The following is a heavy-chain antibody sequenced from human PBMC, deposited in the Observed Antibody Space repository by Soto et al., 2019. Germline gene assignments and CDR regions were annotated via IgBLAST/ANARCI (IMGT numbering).Heavy chain of an antibody. CDR2: IYYSGST. V-gene: IGHV4-31*02. CDR3: ASCWSGYASSSTLEDNWFDP. D-gene: IGHD5-12*01. CDR1: GGSISSGGYY. Sequence: PSATLSLAXTVSGGSISSGGYYWSWIRQHPGKGLEWIGYIYYSGSTYYNPSLKSRVTISVDTSKNQFSLKLSSVTAADTAVYYCASCWSGYASSSTLEDNWFDPWGQGTLVTVSS. J-gene: IGHJ5*02.